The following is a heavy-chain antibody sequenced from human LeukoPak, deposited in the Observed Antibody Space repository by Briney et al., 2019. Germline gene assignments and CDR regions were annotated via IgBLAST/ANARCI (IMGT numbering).Heavy chain of an antibody. V-gene: IGHV4-59*01. J-gene: IGHJ5*02. Sequence: ASETLSLTCTVSGGSISSYYWSWIRQPPGKGLEWIGYISYNGNTNHNPSLKSRVAISVDTSKNQFSLTLTSVTAADTAVYYYARQWLVYRGWFDPWGQGTLVTVSS. CDR2: ISYNGNT. D-gene: IGHD6-19*01. CDR1: GGSISSYY. CDR3: ARQWLVYRGWFDP.